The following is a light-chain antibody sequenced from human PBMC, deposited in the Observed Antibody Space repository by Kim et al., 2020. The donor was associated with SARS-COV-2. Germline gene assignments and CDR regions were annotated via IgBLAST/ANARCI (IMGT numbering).Light chain of an antibody. V-gene: IGLV3-1*01. Sequence: SYELTQPPSVSVSPGQTASITCSGDKLGDRYAYWYQQKPGQSPVLVIYQDSKRPSGIPERFSGANSGNTAPLTISGTQAEDEAAYHCQAWDTSPVFGGGT. CDR3: QAWDTSPV. CDR1: KLGDRY. J-gene: IGLJ2*01. CDR2: QDS.